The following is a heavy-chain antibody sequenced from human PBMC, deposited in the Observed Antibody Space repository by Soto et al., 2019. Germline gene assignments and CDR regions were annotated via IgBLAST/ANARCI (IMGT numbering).Heavy chain of an antibody. J-gene: IGHJ6*03. CDR3: AGSAVVRGVIIDRGAYYMDV. V-gene: IGHV3-23*01. CDR2: ISGSGGST. CDR1: GFTFSSYA. Sequence: GGSLRLSCAASGFTFSSYAMSWVRQAPGKGLEWVSAISGSGGSTYYADSVKGRFTISRDNSKNTLYLQMNSLRAEDTAVYYCAGSAVVRGVIIDRGAYYMDVWGKGTTVTVSS. D-gene: IGHD3-10*01.